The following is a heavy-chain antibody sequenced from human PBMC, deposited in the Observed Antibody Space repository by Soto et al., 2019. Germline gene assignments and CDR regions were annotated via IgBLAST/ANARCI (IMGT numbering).Heavy chain of an antibody. CDR2: IYHSGST. J-gene: IGHJ4*02. V-gene: IGHV4-30-2*01. CDR1: GGSISSGGYS. CDR3: ARAGGLGAVAADD. D-gene: IGHD6-19*01. Sequence: PSETLSLTCAVSGGSISSGGYSWSWIRQPPGKGLEWIGYIYHSGSTYYNPSLKSRVTISVDRSKNQFSLKLSSVTAADTAVYYWARAGGLGAVAADDWGQGTLVTVSS.